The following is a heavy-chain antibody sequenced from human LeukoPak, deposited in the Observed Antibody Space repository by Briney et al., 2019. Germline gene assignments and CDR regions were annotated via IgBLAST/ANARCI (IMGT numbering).Heavy chain of an antibody. V-gene: IGHV3-23*01. CDR1: GFTFSSYA. J-gene: IGHJ4*02. D-gene: IGHD1-26*01. CDR2: ISGSGGST. Sequence: GRSLRLSCAASGFTFSSYAMSWVRQAPGKGLEWVSAISGSGGSTYSADSVKGRFTISRDNSQNTLYLQMDSLRADDTAVYYCARDDDVLGATKAFDYWGQGTLVTISS. CDR3: ARDDDVLGATKAFDY.